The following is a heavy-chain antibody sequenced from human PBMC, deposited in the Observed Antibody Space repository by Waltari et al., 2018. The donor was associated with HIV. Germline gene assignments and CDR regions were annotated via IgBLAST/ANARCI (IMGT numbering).Heavy chain of an antibody. D-gene: IGHD3-9*01. CDR1: GFSVRNHW. CDR2: INRDESTR. Sequence: VQLVESGGGSIKTGGSLRLSCAGSGFSVRNHWMDWVRQGPGKGLVWVAGINRDESTRNYADAVKGRFVISRDNSRNTVYLQLNSVKVEDTAVYFCARASHYIEFSTFDGDYYFDLWGRGTRVAVSS. V-gene: IGHV3-74*01. J-gene: IGHJ4*02. CDR3: ARASHYIEFSTFDGDYYFDL.